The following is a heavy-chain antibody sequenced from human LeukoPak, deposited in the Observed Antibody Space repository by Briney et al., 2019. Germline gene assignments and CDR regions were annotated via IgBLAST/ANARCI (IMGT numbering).Heavy chain of an antibody. CDR2: INHSGST. CDR3: ARQSYYDSSGYPLYYFDY. J-gene: IGHJ4*02. V-gene: IGHV4-34*01. CDR1: GGSFSGYY. Sequence: SETLSLTCAVYGGSFSGYYWSWIRQPPGKGLEWIGEINHSGSTNYNPSLKSRVTISVDTSKNQFSLKLSSVTAADTAVYYCARQSYYDSSGYPLYYFDYWGQGTLVTVSS. D-gene: IGHD3-22*01.